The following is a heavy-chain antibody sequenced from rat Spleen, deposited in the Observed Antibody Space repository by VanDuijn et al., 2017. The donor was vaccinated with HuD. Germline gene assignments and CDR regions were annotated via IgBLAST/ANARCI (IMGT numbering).Heavy chain of an antibody. D-gene: IGHD5-1*01. V-gene: IGHV4-2*01. CDR2: INKDGSTV. Sequence: EVKLVESGGGLVQPGRSLKLSCAASGFNFNDYWMGWVRQAPGKGLDWIGEINKDGSTVNYTPSLKDKFTITRDNAQNILFLQLSKLGSEDTAIYYCARPTGRGFAYWGQGTLVTVSS. CDR3: ARPTGRGFAY. CDR1: GFNFNDYW. J-gene: IGHJ3*01.